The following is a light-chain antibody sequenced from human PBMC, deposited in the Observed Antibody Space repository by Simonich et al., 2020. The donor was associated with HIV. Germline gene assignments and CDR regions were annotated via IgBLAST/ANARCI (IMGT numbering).Light chain of an antibody. CDR1: SSDVGGYNY. J-gene: IGLJ2*01. CDR2: DVS. V-gene: IGLV2-14*01. Sequence: QSALTQPASVSGSPGQSITISCTGTSSDVGGYNYVSWYEQHPGKAPKLMIYDVSKRPSGVSNRFAASKSGNTASLTISRLRAEDEADYYCSSYTGSNTVIFGGGTKLTVL. CDR3: SSYTGSNTVI.